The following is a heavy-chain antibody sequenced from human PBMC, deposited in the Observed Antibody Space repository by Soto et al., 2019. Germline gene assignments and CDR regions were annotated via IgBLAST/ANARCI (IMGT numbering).Heavy chain of an antibody. CDR2: INRDGSEK. CDR3: ARGWEGYFDY. D-gene: IGHD1-26*01. V-gene: IGHV3-7*03. J-gene: IGHJ4*02. Sequence: GSLRLSCAVSGFTFSSYWMGWVRQAPGTGLEWVANINRDGSEKHYVDSVEGLFTISRDNAKNSLYLHINSLRVDDTAVYYCARGWEGYFDYWGQGTLVTVSS. CDR1: GFTFSSYW.